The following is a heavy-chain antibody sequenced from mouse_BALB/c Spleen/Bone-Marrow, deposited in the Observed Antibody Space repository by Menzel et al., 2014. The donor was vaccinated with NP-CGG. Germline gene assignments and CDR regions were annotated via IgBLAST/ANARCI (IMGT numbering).Heavy chain of an antibody. V-gene: IGHV1S81*02. Sequence: QVQLQQPGAELVKPGASVKLSCKASGYTFTSYWMHWVKQRPGQGLEWIGEINPSNGRTNYNEKFKSKATLTVDKSSSTAYMQLSSLTSEDSAVYYCARGFRYCHDFAYWGQGTLVTVSA. J-gene: IGHJ3*01. CDR2: INPSNGRT. CDR3: ARGFRYCHDFAY. D-gene: IGHD6-1*01. CDR1: GYTFTSYW.